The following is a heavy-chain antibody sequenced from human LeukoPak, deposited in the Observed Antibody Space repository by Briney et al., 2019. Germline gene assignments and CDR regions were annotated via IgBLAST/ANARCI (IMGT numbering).Heavy chain of an antibody. V-gene: IGHV1-18*01. D-gene: IGHD2-2*01. CDR3: ARGNEGYCSSTSCYSDY. Sequence: GASVKVSCKASGYTFTSYGISWVRQAPGQGLEWMGWISAYSGNTNYAQKLQGRVTMTTDTSTSTAYMELRSLRSDDTAVYYCARGNEGYCSSTSCYSDYWGQGILVTVSS. J-gene: IGHJ4*02. CDR1: GYTFTSYG. CDR2: ISAYSGNT.